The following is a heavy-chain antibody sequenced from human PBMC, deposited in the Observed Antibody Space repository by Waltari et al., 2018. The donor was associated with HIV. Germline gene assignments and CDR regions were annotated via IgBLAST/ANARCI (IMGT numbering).Heavy chain of an antibody. CDR3: ARDLGVDTAMVDFLSRAGFTNNGMDV. D-gene: IGHD5-18*01. J-gene: IGHJ6*02. CDR2: IYYSGST. CDR1: GGSISSSSYY. Sequence: QLQLQESGPGLVKPSETLSLTCTVSGGSISSSSYYWGWIRQTPGKGLEWIGSIYYSGSTYYNPSLKSRVTISVDTSKNQFSLKLSSVTAADTAVYYCARDLGVDTAMVDFLSRAGFTNNGMDVWGQGTTVTVSS. V-gene: IGHV4-39*07.